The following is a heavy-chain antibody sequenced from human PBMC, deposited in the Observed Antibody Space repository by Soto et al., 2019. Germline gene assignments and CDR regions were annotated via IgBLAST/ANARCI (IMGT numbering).Heavy chain of an antibody. V-gene: IGHV1-18*01. CDR1: GYTFTSYG. J-gene: IGHJ6*02. Sequence: ASVKVSCKASGYTFTSYGISWVRQAPGQGLEWMGWISAYNGNTNYARKLQGRVTMTTDTSTSTAYMELRSLRSDDTAVYYCARDWGVGATSHYYYYGMDVWGQGTTVTVSS. CDR2: ISAYNGNT. CDR3: ARDWGVGATSHYYYYGMDV. D-gene: IGHD1-26*01.